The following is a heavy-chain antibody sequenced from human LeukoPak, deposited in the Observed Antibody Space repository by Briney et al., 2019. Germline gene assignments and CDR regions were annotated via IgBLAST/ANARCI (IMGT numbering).Heavy chain of an antibody. CDR3: ASHAQIVVVPAAIGDWFDP. CDR1: GFTFSSYA. J-gene: IGHJ5*02. V-gene: IGHV3-23*01. CDR2: ISGSGGST. Sequence: GGSLRLSCAASGFTFSSYAMSWVRQAPGKGLEWVSAISGSGGSTYYADSVKGRFTISRDNSKNTLYLQMNSLRAEDTAVYYYASHAQIVVVPAAIGDWFDPWGQGTLVTVSS. D-gene: IGHD2-2*01.